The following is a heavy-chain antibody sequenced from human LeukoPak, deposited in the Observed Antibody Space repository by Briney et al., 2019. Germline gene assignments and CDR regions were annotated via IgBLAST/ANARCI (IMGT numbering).Heavy chain of an antibody. J-gene: IGHJ5*02. V-gene: IGHV1-46*01. CDR3: ARGMEQQLVSSWFDP. CDR2: INPSDGST. D-gene: IGHD6-13*01. CDR1: GYSFTYHY. Sequence: ASVKVSCKASGYSFTYHYMHWLRQAPGQGLEWIGIINPSDGSTTYAQKFQGRVTMTRDMSTSTVYMELSSLRSEDTAVYYCARGMEQQLVSSWFDPWGQGTLVTVSS.